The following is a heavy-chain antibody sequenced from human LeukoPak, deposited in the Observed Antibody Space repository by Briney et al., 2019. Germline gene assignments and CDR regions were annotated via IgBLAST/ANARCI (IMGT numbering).Heavy chain of an antibody. J-gene: IGHJ4*02. CDR2: ISSSGSTI. D-gene: IGHD3-16*02. CDR3: ARGSDDYVWGGYRPTDPYFDY. V-gene: IGHV3-48*03. Sequence: PGGSLRLSCAASGFTFSSYEMNWVRQAPGKGLEWVSYISSSGSTIYYADSVKGRFTISRDNAKNSLYLQMNSLRAEDTAVYYCARGSDDYVWGGYRPTDPYFDYWGQGTLVTVSS. CDR1: GFTFSSYE.